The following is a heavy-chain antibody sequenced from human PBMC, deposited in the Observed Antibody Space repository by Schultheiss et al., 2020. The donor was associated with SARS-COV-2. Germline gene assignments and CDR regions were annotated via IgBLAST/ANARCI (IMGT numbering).Heavy chain of an antibody. Sequence: GGSLRLSCAASGFTFSSYGMHWVRQAPGKGLEWVAVISYDGSNKYYADSVKGRFTISRDNSKNTLYLQMNSLRAEDTAVYYCARDTGRITIFGVVWGGFDYWGQGTLVTVSS. CDR2: ISYDGSNK. CDR3: ARDTGRITIFGVVWGGFDY. J-gene: IGHJ4*02. D-gene: IGHD3-3*01. V-gene: IGHV3-30*12. CDR1: GFTFSSYG.